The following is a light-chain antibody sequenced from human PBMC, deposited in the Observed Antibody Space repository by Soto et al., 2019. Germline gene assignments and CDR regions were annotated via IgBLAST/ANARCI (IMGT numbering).Light chain of an antibody. CDR3: QSYDSSLSGSV. CDR2: GNI. CDR1: SSNIGAGFA. V-gene: IGLV1-40*01. J-gene: IGLJ2*01. Sequence: QAVVTQPPSVSGAPGQRVTISCTGSSSNIGAGFAVHWYQQLPGTAPKLLIYGNINRPSGVPVRFSGSKSGTSASLAITGLQAEDEADYYCQSYDSSLSGSVFGGGTKLTVL.